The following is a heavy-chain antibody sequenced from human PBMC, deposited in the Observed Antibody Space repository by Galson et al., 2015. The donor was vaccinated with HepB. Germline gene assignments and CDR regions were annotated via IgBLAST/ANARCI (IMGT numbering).Heavy chain of an antibody. D-gene: IGHD2-8*01. CDR1: GGTFSSYA. Sequence: SVKVSCKASGGTFSSYAISWVRQAPGQGLEWMGGIIPIFGTANYAQMFQGRVTITADESTSTTYMELSSLRSEDTAVYYCASPGRGYCTNGVCLNWFDPWGQGTLVTISS. V-gene: IGHV1-69*13. J-gene: IGHJ5*02. CDR2: IIPIFGTA. CDR3: ASPGRGYCTNGVCLNWFDP.